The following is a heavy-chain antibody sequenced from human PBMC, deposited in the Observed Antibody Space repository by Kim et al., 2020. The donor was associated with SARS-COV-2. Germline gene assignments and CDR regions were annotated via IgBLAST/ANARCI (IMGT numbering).Heavy chain of an antibody. CDR2: INAGNGNT. CDR3: ARSDYVDYYYYGMDV. Sequence: ASVKVSCKASGYTFTSYAMHWVRQAPGQRLEWMGWINAGNGNTKYSQKFQGRVTITRDTSASTAYMELSSLRSEDTAVYYCARSDYVDYYYYGMDVWGQGTTVTVSS. CDR1: GYTFTSYA. V-gene: IGHV1-3*01. D-gene: IGHD3-10*01. J-gene: IGHJ6*02.